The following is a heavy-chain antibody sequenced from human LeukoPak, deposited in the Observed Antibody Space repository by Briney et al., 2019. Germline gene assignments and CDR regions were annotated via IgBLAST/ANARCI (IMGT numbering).Heavy chain of an antibody. V-gene: IGHV1-69*01. CDR2: TIAIFGTA. J-gene: IGHJ4*02. Sequence: ASVKVSCKASGRTFSSYAISWVRRAPGQGLGWMGGTIAIFGTANYAQKFQGRVTITAEESTSTAYMELSSLRSEDTAVYYCAREDSSSWFLDYWGQGTLVTVSS. D-gene: IGHD6-13*01. CDR3: AREDSSSWFLDY. CDR1: GRTFSSYA.